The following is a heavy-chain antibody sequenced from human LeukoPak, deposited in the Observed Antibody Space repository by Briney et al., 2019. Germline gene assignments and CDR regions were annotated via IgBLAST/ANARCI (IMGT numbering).Heavy chain of an antibody. J-gene: IGHJ4*02. D-gene: IGHD6-19*01. CDR2: IIPILGIA. V-gene: IGHV1-69*04. CDR1: EGTFSSYA. Sequence: SVTVSCKASEGTFSSYAISWVRQAPGQGLEWMGRIIPILGIANYAQKFQGRVTITADKSTSTAYMELSSLRSDDTAVYYCARGGRGQWLAFDYWGQGTLVTVSS. CDR3: ARGGRGQWLAFDY.